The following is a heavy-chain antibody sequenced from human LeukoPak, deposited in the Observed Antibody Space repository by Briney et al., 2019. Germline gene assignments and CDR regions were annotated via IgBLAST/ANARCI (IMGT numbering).Heavy chain of an antibody. CDR2: ISGSGGST. Sequence: GGSLRLSCAASGFTFSSYAMSWVRQAPGKGLEWVSAISGSGGSTYYADSVKGRFTISRDNSKNTLYLQMNSLRAEDTAVYYCASRMYYYDSSGYYPLPYWGQGTLVTVSS. J-gene: IGHJ4*02. D-gene: IGHD3-22*01. CDR3: ASRMYYYDSSGYYPLPY. CDR1: GFTFSSYA. V-gene: IGHV3-23*01.